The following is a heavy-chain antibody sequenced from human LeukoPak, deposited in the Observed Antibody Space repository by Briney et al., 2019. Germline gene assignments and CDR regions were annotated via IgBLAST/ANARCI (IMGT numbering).Heavy chain of an antibody. CDR2: IYYSGST. CDR1: GGSISSYY. Sequence: SETLSLTCTVSGGSISSYYWSWIRQPPGKGLEWIGYIYYSGSTSYNPSLKSRVTISVDTSNNQFSLKLSSVTAADTAMYYCARVPGPNWFDPWGQGTLVTVSS. V-gene: IGHV4-59*08. J-gene: IGHJ5*02. CDR3: ARVPGPNWFDP.